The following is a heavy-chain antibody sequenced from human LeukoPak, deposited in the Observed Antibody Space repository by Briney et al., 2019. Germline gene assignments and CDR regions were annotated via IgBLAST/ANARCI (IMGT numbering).Heavy chain of an antibody. CDR2: IYYSGST. CDR3: ARGVLRYFPSAYYYYYGMDV. Sequence: PSETLSLTCTVSGGSISRNYWSWIRQPPGKGLEWIGYIYYSGSTNYNPSLKSRVTISVDTSKNQFSLKLSSVTAADTAVYYCARGVLRYFPSAYYYYYGMDVWGQGTTVTVSS. V-gene: IGHV4-59*01. J-gene: IGHJ6*02. CDR1: GGSISRNY. D-gene: IGHD3-9*01.